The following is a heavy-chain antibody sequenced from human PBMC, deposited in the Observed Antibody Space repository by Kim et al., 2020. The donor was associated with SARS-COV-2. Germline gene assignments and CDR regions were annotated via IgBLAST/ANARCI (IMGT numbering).Heavy chain of an antibody. V-gene: IGHV4-59*13. J-gene: IGHJ6*02. CDR1: GGSISSYY. Sequence: SETLSLTCTVSGGSISSYYWSWIRQPPGKGLEWIGYIYYSGSTNYNPSLKSRVTISVETSKNQFSLKLSSVTAADTAVYYCARDSPMTTVTTGDYGMDVWGQGTTVTVSS. D-gene: IGHD4-17*01. CDR2: IYYSGST. CDR3: ARDSPMTTVTTGDYGMDV.